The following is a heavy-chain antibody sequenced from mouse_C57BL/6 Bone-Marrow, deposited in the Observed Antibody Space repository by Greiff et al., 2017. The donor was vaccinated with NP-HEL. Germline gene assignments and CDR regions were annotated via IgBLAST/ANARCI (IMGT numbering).Heavy chain of an antibody. D-gene: IGHD4-1*01. CDR1: GYTFTSYW. J-gene: IGHJ2*01. Sequence: QVQLQQPGAELVKPGASVKLSCKASGYTFTSYWMHWVKQRPGQGLEWIGMIHPNSGSTNYNEKFKSKATLTVDKSSSTAYMQLSSLTSEDSAVYYCAREAPNSYFDYWGQGTTLTVSS. V-gene: IGHV1-64*01. CDR2: IHPNSGST. CDR3: AREAPNSYFDY.